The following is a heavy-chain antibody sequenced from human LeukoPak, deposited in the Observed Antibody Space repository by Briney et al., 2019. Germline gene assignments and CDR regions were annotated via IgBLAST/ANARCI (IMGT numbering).Heavy chain of an antibody. Sequence: GGSLRPSCAASGFTFINYWMGWVRQAPGKGLEWVANIKQDGSETYYVDSVKGRFTISRDNSKNTLYLQMNSLRAEDTAVYYCARDSYDFWSGSNFDYWGQGTLVTVSS. J-gene: IGHJ4*02. CDR2: IKQDGSET. V-gene: IGHV3-7*01. D-gene: IGHD3-3*01. CDR3: ARDSYDFWSGSNFDY. CDR1: GFTFINYW.